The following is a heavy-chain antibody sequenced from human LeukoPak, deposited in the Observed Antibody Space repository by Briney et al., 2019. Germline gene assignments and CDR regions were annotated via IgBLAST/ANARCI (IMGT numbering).Heavy chain of an antibody. Sequence: GSSVKVSCKAYGYTFIGYYMHWVRQAPGQGLEWLGWINPDSGGTNYAQKFQGRVTMTRDTSISTAYMELSRLRSDDTAVYYCARVGGLVAQDYYYYMDVWGKGTTVTVSS. V-gene: IGHV1-2*02. CDR1: GYTFIGYY. D-gene: IGHD3-16*01. J-gene: IGHJ6*03. CDR2: INPDSGGT. CDR3: ARVGGLVAQDYYYYMDV.